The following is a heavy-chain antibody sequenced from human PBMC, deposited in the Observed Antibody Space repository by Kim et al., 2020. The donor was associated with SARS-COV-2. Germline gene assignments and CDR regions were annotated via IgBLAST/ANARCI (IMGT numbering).Heavy chain of an antibody. D-gene: IGHD7-27*01. Sequence: AHTYSPDSVKSRFTISRDNSKSTLYLEMNSLRAEDTAVYDCVKEKGLGSDYWGQGTLLTGSS. CDR3: VKEKGLGSDY. CDR2: AHT. J-gene: IGHJ4*02. V-gene: IGHV3-23*01.